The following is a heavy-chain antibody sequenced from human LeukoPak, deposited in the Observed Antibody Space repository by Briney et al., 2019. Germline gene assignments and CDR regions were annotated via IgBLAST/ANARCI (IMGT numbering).Heavy chain of an antibody. V-gene: IGHV1-69*04. J-gene: IGHJ6*02. CDR1: GYTFTGYY. CDR3: ARDPPLLTGYRYYYGMDV. D-gene: IGHD3-9*01. CDR2: IIPILGIA. Sequence: GASVKVSCKAFGYTFTGYYMHWVRQAPGQGLEWMGRIIPILGIANYAQKFQGRVTITADKSTSTAYMELSSLRSEDTAVYYCARDPPLLTGYRYYYGMDVWGQGTTVTVSS.